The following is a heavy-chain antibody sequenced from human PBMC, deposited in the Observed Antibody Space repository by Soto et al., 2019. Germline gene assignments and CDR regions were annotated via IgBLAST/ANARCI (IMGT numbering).Heavy chain of an antibody. CDR3: ASFHCSGGSCYSGEYGMDV. CDR2: INHGGTT. CDR1: GGSISSSNW. D-gene: IGHD2-15*01. Sequence: SETLSLTCAVSGGSISSSNWWSWVRQPPGKGLEWIGEINHGGTTNYNPSLKSRAIISVDTSKNQFSLKLSSVTAADTAVYYCASFHCSGGSCYSGEYGMDVWGQGTTVTVSS. V-gene: IGHV4-4*02. J-gene: IGHJ6*02.